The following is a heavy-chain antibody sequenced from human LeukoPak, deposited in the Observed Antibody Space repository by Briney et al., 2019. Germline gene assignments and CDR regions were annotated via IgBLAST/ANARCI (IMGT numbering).Heavy chain of an antibody. Sequence: GGSLRLSWTASGFIFSNFGMNWVRQAPGKGLEWVSSITSSSSYIYYADSVKGRFTISRDNAKKSLYLQMNSLRAEDTAVYYCARDLRYFESTGYYYFDYWGQGTLVTVSS. J-gene: IGHJ4*02. CDR2: ITSSSSYI. CDR3: ARDLRYFESTGYYYFDY. CDR1: GFIFSNFG. V-gene: IGHV3-21*01. D-gene: IGHD3-22*01.